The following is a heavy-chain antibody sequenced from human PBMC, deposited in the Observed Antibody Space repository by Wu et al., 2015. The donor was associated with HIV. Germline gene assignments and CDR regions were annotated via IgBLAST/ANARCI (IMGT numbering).Heavy chain of an antibody. CDR1: GYSFTDYY. CDR3: ASAYSTGWYSDY. V-gene: IGHV1-2*02. CDR2: INPDTDAT. J-gene: IGHJ4*01. D-gene: IGHD6-19*01. Sequence: QVQLVQSGAEVKKPGASVKVSCRTSGYSFTDYYIHWVRQAPGQGLEWMGWINPDTDATKFAQKFQDRVTMTGDTSGSTVYMELGRLRSDDTAVYYCASAYSTGWYSDYWGQGTLVTVSS.